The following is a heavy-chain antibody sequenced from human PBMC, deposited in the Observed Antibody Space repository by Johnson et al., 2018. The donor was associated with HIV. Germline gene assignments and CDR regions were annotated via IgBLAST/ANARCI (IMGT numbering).Heavy chain of an antibody. CDR3: AKFLLMYEERSGTFDI. V-gene: IGHV3-11*01. CDR1: GFTFSDYY. J-gene: IGHJ3*02. CDR2: ISSSGGTK. D-gene: IGHD2-8*01. Sequence: QVQLVESGGGLIQPGGSLRLSCPASGFTFSDYYMTWIRQAPGKGLDWVSYISSSGGTKYYADSVKGRFTISRDNSKDTLYLQMNSLRAEDTAVYYCAKFLLMYEERSGTFDIWGQGTMVTVSS.